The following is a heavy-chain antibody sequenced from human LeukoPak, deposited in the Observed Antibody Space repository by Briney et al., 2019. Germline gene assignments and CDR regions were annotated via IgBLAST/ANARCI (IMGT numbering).Heavy chain of an antibody. V-gene: IGHV4-59*01. CDR1: GGSISNYY. CDR2: IYDSGTT. J-gene: IGHJ3*01. Sequence: SETLSLTCTVSGGSISNYYWSWSRQPPGKGPEWIGDIYDSGTTYYNPSLKSRVTISVDMSKTQFSLKLLSVTAAATAIYYCARVPTYSSRSVSAFDLWGQGTMVSVSS. CDR3: ARVPTYSSRSVSAFDL. D-gene: IGHD6-19*01.